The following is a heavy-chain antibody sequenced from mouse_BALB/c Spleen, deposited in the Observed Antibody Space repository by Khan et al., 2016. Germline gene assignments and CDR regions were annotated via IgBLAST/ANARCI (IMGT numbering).Heavy chain of an antibody. CDR3: GRLYYYGCIDY. J-gene: IGHJ2*01. CDR1: GLDFSRYW. D-gene: IGHD1-1*01. CDR2: INPDSSTL. Sequence: EVKLLESGGGLVQPGGSLKLSCAASGLDFSRYWMSWVRQAPGKGLEWIGEINPDSSTLNYTPSLKDKFIISRDNAKNTLYLQMCKGRSEDIAFYCCGRLYYYGCIDYWGQGTTLTVSS. V-gene: IGHV4-1*02.